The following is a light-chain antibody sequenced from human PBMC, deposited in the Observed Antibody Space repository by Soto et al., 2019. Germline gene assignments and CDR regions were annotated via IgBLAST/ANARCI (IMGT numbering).Light chain of an antibody. Sequence: QSALTQPASVSGSPGQSIAISCTGTSSDVGGYDYVSWYQQHPGKAPKLMIYDVSNRPSGVSNRFSGSKSANTASLTISGLQDEDEADYYCSSYTSSSTYVFGTRTKLTVL. CDR2: DVS. CDR1: SSDVGGYDY. CDR3: SSYTSSSTYV. V-gene: IGLV2-14*01. J-gene: IGLJ1*01.